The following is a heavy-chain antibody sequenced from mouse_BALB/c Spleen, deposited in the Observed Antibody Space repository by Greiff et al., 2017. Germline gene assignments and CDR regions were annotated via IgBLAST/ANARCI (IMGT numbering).Heavy chain of an antibody. CDR3: ARREFYCYALDY. CDR2: ISSGSSTI. CDR1: GFTFSSFG. Sequence: EVMLVESGGGLVQPGGSRKLSCAASGFTFSSFGMHWVRQAPEKGLEWVAYISSGSSTIYYADTVKGRFTISRDNPKNTLFLQMTSLRSEDTAMYYCARREFYCYALDYWGQGTSVTVSS. V-gene: IGHV5-17*02. J-gene: IGHJ4*01.